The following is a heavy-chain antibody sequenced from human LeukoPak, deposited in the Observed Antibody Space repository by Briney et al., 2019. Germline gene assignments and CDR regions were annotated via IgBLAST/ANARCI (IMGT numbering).Heavy chain of an antibody. Sequence: SETLSLTCTVSGVSISSSNSYWGWIRQPPGKGLEWIGSIYYSGNTYYNASLKSQVSISIDTSKNQFSLKLSSVTAADTAVYYCAREEVDSSSCYFDYWGQGTLVTVSS. CDR3: AREEVDSSSCYFDY. J-gene: IGHJ4*02. CDR1: GVSISSSNSY. V-gene: IGHV4-39*07. D-gene: IGHD6-6*01. CDR2: IYYSGNT.